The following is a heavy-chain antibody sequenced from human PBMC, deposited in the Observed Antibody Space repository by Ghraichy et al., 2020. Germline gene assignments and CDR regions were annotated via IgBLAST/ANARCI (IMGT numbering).Heavy chain of an antibody. Sequence: GGSLRLSCAASGFTFSSYWMSWVRQAPGKWLEWVANIKQDGSEKYYVDSVKGRFTISRDNAKNSLYLQMNSLRAEDTAVYYCASWELLSDYYYGMDVWGQGTTVTVSS. CDR2: IKQDGSEK. CDR1: GFTFSSYW. V-gene: IGHV3-7*03. J-gene: IGHJ6*02. CDR3: ASWELLSDYYYGMDV. D-gene: IGHD1-26*01.